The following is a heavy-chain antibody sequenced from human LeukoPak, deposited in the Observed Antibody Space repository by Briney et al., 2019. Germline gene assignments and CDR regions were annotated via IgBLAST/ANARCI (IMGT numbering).Heavy chain of an antibody. D-gene: IGHD6-13*01. V-gene: IGHV5-51*01. CDR1: GYSFTNYW. CDR2: IYPGDSDT. J-gene: IGHJ4*02. CDR3: ARHYSSSWYVVDY. Sequence: GESLKISCKGSGYSFTNYWIGWVRQMPGKGLEWMGIIYPGDSDTRYSPSFQGQVTISADKSISTAYLQWSSLKASDTAMYYCARHYSSSWYVVDYWGQGTLVTVSS.